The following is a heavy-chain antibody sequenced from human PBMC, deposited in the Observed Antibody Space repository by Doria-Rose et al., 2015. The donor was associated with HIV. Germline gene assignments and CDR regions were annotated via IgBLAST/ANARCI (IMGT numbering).Heavy chain of an antibody. Sequence: SGPVLVKPTGTLTLTCTVSGVSLSSPGMGVSWIRQPPGKALEWLANIFSDDERSYKTSPQSRLTISRGTSRSQVVLTMTDMDPVDTATYYCARIKSSRWYHKYYFDFWGQGTLVIVSA. J-gene: IGHJ4*02. V-gene: IGHV2-26*01. CDR3: ARIKSSRWYHKYYFDF. CDR2: IFSDDER. CDR1: GVSLSSPGMG. D-gene: IGHD6-13*01.